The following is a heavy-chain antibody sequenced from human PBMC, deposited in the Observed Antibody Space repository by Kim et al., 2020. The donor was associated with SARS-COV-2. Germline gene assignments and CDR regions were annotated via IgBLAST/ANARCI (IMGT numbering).Heavy chain of an antibody. CDR3: AKVSLFDW. CDR1: GFSFRTFE. J-gene: IGHJ4*02. V-gene: IGHV3-23*01. Sequence: GGSLRLSCVASGFSFRTFEMSWGRQAPGKGLEWVSTINPNAHETHYANSVNGRFSISRDNSQNTLYLQINSLRVEDTAVYLCAKVSLFDWWGQGILVTVSP. CDR2: INPNAHET.